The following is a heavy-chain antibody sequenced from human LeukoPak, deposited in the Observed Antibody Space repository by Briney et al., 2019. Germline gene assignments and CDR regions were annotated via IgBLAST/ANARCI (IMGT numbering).Heavy chain of an antibody. D-gene: IGHD1-14*01. CDR2: IIPIFGTA. CDR1: GGTFSSYA. Sequence: SVKVSCKASGGTFSSYAISWVRQAPGQGLEWMGGIIPIFGTANYAQKFQGRVTITTDESTSTAYMELSSLRSEDTAVYYCARTRHVNWNHGRYYFDYWGQGTLVTVSS. J-gene: IGHJ4*02. CDR3: ARTRHVNWNHGRYYFDY. V-gene: IGHV1-69*05.